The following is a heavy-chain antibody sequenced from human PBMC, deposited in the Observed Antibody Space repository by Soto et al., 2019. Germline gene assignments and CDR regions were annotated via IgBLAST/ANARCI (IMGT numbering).Heavy chain of an antibody. CDR2: IYHSGST. J-gene: IGHJ4*02. Sequence: TLSLTCAVSGGSISSGGYSWSWIRQPPGKGLEWIGYIYHSGSTYYNPSLKSRVTISVDRPKNQFSLKLSSVTAADTAVYYCASYGDYGAFDYWGQGTLVTVSS. V-gene: IGHV4-30-2*01. CDR3: ASYGDYGAFDY. CDR1: GGSISSGGYS. D-gene: IGHD4-17*01.